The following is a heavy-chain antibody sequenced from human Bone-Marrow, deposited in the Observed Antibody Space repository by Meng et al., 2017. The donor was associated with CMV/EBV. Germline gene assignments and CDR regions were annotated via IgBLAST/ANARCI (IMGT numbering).Heavy chain of an antibody. Sequence: YYIHWVRQAPGQGLEWMGWINPNSGGTNYAQKFQGRVTMTRDTSISTAYMELSRLRSDDTAVYYCARDQGYYCSSTRCYAMRYYFDSWGQGTLVTVSS. CDR3: ARDQGYYCSSTRCYAMRYYFDS. D-gene: IGHD2-2*01. CDR1: YY. CDR2: INPNSGGT. V-gene: IGHV1-2*02. J-gene: IGHJ4*02.